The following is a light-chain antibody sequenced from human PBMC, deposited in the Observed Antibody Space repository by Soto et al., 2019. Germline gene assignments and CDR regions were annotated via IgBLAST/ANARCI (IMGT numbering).Light chain of an antibody. Sequence: QSVLTQAPSASGTPGQRVTISCSGSNSNIGSNTVSWYQQVPGTAPKVLIYNNDQRPSGVPDRLSGSKSGTSASLAIGGLQSEDEADYYCAAWDGNLNGWVFGGGTQLTVL. V-gene: IGLV1-44*01. CDR1: NSNIGSNT. J-gene: IGLJ3*02. CDR2: NND. CDR3: AAWDGNLNGWV.